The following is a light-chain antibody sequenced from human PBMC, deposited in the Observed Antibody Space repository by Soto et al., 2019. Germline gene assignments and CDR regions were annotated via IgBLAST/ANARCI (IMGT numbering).Light chain of an antibody. Sequence: IVMTQSPSTLTMSAGARATLSCRAGQSLKRALDWYQQKPGQSPRLLIFGASIRATGIPARFSGSGSGTEFTLTIGSLQSEDCEIYYCQQYNNSPGTFGQGTKVDIK. CDR3: QQYNNSPGT. J-gene: IGKJ1*01. CDR2: GAS. V-gene: IGKV3-15*01. CDR1: QSLKRA.